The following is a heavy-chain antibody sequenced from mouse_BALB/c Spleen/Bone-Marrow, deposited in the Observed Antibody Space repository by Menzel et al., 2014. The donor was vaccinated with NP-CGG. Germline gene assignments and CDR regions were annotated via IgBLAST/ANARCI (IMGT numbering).Heavy chain of an antibody. J-gene: IGHJ2*01. CDR3: AIAYFGNYNYYFDY. CDR2: IWAGGST. D-gene: IGHD2-10*01. Sequence: VKLVESGPGLVAPSQSLSITCTVSGFSLTSYGVHWVRQPPGKGLEWLGIIWAGGSTNYNSALMSRLSISKDNSKSQVFLKMNSLQTDDTAMYFCAIAYFGNYNYYFDYWGQVTTLTVSS. V-gene: IGHV2-9*02. CDR1: GFSLTSYG.